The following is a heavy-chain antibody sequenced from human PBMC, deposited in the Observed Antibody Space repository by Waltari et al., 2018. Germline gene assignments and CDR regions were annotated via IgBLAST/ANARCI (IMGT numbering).Heavy chain of an antibody. D-gene: IGHD1-26*01. CDR2: ISGSGGST. V-gene: IGHV3-23*04. CDR1: GFTFSSYA. CDR3: AKGVVGATSFDY. Sequence: EVQLVESGGGLVQPGGSLRLSCAASGFTFSSYAMSWVRQAPGKGLEWVSAISGSGGSTSDADSVKGRFTISRDNSKNTLYLQMNSLRAEDTAVYYCAKGVVGATSFDYWGQGTLVTVSS. J-gene: IGHJ4*02.